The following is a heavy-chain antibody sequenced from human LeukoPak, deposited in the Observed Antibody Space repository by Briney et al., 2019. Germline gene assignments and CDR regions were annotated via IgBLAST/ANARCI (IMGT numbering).Heavy chain of an antibody. CDR3: ARVVDSRRWYEFDD. CDR2: MNPNSGNT. V-gene: IGHV1-8*01. CDR1: GYTVTSYD. D-gene: IGHD6-13*01. Sequence: ASVKVSCKASGYTVTSYDINKVQHATGQVLESMGWMNPNSGNTCYAQKFQGRVTMTRNTSISIAYMELSRLRSEDTAVYNSARVVDSRRWYEFDDCGKRNLVTVSS. J-gene: IGHJ4*02.